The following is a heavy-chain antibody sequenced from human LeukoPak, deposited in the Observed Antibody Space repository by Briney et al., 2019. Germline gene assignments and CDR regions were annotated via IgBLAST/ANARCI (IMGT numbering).Heavy chain of an antibody. CDR1: GYTFTSYG. CDR3: ARVGYCSGGSCYAFDY. J-gene: IGHJ4*02. Sequence: EASVKVSCKASGYTFTSYGISWVRQAPGQGLEWMGWISAYNGNTNYAQKLQGRVTMTTDTSTSTAYMELRSLRSDDTAVYYCARVGYCSGGSCYAFDYWGQGTLVTVSS. V-gene: IGHV1-18*01. D-gene: IGHD2-15*01. CDR2: ISAYNGNT.